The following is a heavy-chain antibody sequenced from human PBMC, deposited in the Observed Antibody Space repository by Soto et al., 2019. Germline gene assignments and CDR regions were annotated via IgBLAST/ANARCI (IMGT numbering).Heavy chain of an antibody. Sequence: GGSLRLSCAASGFTFSSYSMNWVRQAPGKGLEWVSYISSSSSTIYYADSVKGRFTISRDNAKNSLYLQMNSLGDEDTAVYYCARALGSNSPCDIWGQGTMVTVSS. CDR1: GFTFSSYS. D-gene: IGHD2-15*01. J-gene: IGHJ3*02. CDR3: ARALGSNSPCDI. V-gene: IGHV3-48*02. CDR2: ISSSSSTI.